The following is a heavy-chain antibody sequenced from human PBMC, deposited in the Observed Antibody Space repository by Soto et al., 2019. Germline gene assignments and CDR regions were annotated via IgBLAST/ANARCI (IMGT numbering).Heavy chain of an antibody. J-gene: IGHJ5*02. CDR2: INPNSGGT. Sequence: QVQLVQSGAEVKKPGASVKVSCKASGYTFTGYYMHWVRQAPGQGLEWMGWINPNSGGTNYAQKFQGRVTMTRDTSISTAYMELSRLRSDDTAVYYCARVALIGGYSYGYNRRAWFDPWGQGTLVTVSS. D-gene: IGHD5-18*01. CDR3: ARVALIGGYSYGYNRRAWFDP. CDR1: GYTFTGYY. V-gene: IGHV1-2*02.